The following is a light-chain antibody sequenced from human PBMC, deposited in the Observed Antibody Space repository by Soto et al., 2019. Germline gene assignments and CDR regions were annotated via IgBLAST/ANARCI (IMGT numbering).Light chain of an antibody. J-gene: IGKJ4*01. CDR3: HQRSNWPRT. CDR1: QSIRTY. Sequence: EIVLTQSPATLSLFPGERATLSCRASQSIRTYLAWYQQKPGQAPRLLISNASNRATGIPARFSGSGSGTDFSLTISSLEAEDFAVYYCHQRSNWPRTFDGGTKVEIK. CDR2: NAS. V-gene: IGKV3-11*01.